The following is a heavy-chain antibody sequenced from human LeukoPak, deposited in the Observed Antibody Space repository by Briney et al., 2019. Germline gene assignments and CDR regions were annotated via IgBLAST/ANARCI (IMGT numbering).Heavy chain of an antibody. V-gene: IGHV1-2*02. D-gene: IGHD2-15*01. CDR3: ARGAWFCSGGSCYSDWFDP. Sequence: ASVKVSCKASGYTFTGYYMHWVRQAPGQGLEWMGWINPNSGGTNYAQKFQGRVTMTRDTSISTAYLQWSSLKASDTAMYYCARGAWFCSGGSCYSDWFDPWGQGTLVIVSS. J-gene: IGHJ5*02. CDR2: INPNSGGT. CDR1: GYTFTGYY.